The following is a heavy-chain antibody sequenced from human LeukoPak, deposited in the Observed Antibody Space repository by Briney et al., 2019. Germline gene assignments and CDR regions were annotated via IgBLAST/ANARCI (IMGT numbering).Heavy chain of an antibody. CDR2: IWYDGSNK. J-gene: IGHJ4*02. D-gene: IGHD4-4*01. CDR3: AREGYSNYFDY. V-gene: IGHV3-33*01. Sequence: GGSLRLSCAASGFTFSSYGMHWVRQAPGKGLEWVAVIWYDGSNKYYADSVKGRFTISRDNSKYTLYLQMNSLRAEDTAVYYCAREGYSNYFDYWGQGTLVTVSS. CDR1: GFTFSSYG.